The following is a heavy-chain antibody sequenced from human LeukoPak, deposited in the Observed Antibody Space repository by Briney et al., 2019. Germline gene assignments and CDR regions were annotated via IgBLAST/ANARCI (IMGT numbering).Heavy chain of an antibody. J-gene: IGHJ6*02. D-gene: IGHD5-18*01. CDR1: GYTFTSYG. CDR2: ISAYNGNT. V-gene: IGHV1-18*01. CDR3: ARVRYSYGKLYYYYYYGMDV. Sequence: ASVKVSCKASGYTFTSYGISWVRQAPGQGLEWMGWISAYNGNTNYAQKLQGRVTMTTDTSTSTAYMELRSLRSDDTAVYYCARVRYSYGKLYYYYYYGMDVWGQGTTVTVSS.